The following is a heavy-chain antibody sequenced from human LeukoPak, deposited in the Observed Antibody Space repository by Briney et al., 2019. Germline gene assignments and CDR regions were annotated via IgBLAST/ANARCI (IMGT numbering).Heavy chain of an antibody. CDR3: ARDFYYGSGSIDY. CDR2: INPNSGGT. D-gene: IGHD3-10*01. V-gene: IGHV1-2*02. J-gene: IGHJ4*02. Sequence: GASVKVSCKASGYTFTGYYMHWVRQAPGQGLEWMGWINPNSGGTNYAQKFQGRVTMTRDTSISTAYMELSRLRSDDTAVYYCARDFYYGSGSIDYWGQGPLVTVSS. CDR1: GYTFTGYY.